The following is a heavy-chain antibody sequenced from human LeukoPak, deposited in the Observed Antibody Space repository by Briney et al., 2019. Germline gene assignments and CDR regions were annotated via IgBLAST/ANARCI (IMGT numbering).Heavy chain of an antibody. J-gene: IGHJ4*02. CDR1: GYTLTELS. CDR2: FDPEDGET. D-gene: IGHD4-17*01. CDR3: ATDLLPVGYGDYDAREPGSSLSDY. Sequence: ASVKVSCKVSGYTLTELSMHWVRQAPGKGLEWMGGFDPEDGETIYAQKFQGRVTMTEDISTDTAYMELSSLRSEDTAVYYCATDLLPVGYGDYDAREPGSSLSDYWGQGTLVTVSS. V-gene: IGHV1-24*01.